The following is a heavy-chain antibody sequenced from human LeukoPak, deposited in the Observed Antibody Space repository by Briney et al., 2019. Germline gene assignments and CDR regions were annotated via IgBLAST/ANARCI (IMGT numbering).Heavy chain of an antibody. J-gene: IGHJ4*02. Sequence: GGSLRLSCAASGFTFSDYGMSWVRQAPGKGLEWVSAVGHTGVYTYYADSVKGRFIVSRDNSKNTMYLQMNSLRAEDTAVYYCAREGPAGGSYGGYWGQGTLVTVSS. CDR2: VGHTGVYT. CDR1: GFTFSDYG. D-gene: IGHD3-16*01. V-gene: IGHV3-23*01. CDR3: AREGPAGGSYGGY.